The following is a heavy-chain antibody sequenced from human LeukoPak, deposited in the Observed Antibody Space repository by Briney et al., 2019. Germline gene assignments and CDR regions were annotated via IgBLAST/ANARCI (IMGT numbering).Heavy chain of an antibody. D-gene: IGHD3-22*01. V-gene: IGHV3-11*04. CDR2: ISSSGGTI. CDR1: GFTFSDYY. J-gene: IGHJ3*02. CDR3: ARALYDSSGYYYRDAFDI. Sequence: GGSLRLSCAASGFTFSDYYMSWIRQAPGKGLEWVSYISSSGGTIYYTDSVKGRFTISRDNAKNSLYLQMNSLRAEDTAVYYCARALYDSSGYYYRDAFDIWGQGTLVTVSS.